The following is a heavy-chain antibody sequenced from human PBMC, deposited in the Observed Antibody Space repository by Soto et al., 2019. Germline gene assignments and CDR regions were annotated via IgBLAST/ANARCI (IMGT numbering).Heavy chain of an antibody. CDR1: GFTFSSYG. Sequence: QVQLVESGGGVVQPGRSLRLSCAASGFTFSSYGMHWVRQAPGKGLEWVAVIWYDGSNKYYADSVKGRFTISRDNSKNPLSLQMKGLRAAATAVYYCARESTFGESFDYWGQGTLVTVSS. CDR3: ARESTFGESFDY. CDR2: IWYDGSNK. J-gene: IGHJ4*02. V-gene: IGHV3-33*01. D-gene: IGHD3-10*01.